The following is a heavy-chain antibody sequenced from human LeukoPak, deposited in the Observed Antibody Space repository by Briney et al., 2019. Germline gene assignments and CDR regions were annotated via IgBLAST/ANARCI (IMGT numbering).Heavy chain of an antibody. Sequence: TGESLKISCKGSGYSFTSYWIGWVRQMPGKGLEWMGIIYPGDSDTRYSPSSQGQVTISADKSTSTAYLQWSSLKASDTAIYYCARHTSGINDYWGQGTLVTVSS. CDR2: IYPGDSDT. D-gene: IGHD3-10*01. J-gene: IGHJ4*02. V-gene: IGHV5-51*01. CDR3: ARHTSGINDY. CDR1: GYSFTSYW.